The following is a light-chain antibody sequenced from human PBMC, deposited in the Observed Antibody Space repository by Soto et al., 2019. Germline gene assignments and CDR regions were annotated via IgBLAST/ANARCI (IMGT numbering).Light chain of an antibody. J-gene: IGLJ1*01. Sequence: QSVRTQPPSVSVAPGQRVTSSCTGSSSNIGAGYDVHWYQQLPGTAPKLLIYGNTHRPSGVPDRFSGSKSGTSASLAITGLQAEDEADYYCQSFDSSLSGSRVFGTGTKVTVL. CDR3: QSFDSSLSGSRV. CDR2: GNT. V-gene: IGLV1-40*01. CDR1: SSNIGAGYD.